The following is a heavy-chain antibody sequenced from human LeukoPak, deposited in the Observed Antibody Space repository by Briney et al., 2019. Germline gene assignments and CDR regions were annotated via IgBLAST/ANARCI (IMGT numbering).Heavy chain of an antibody. J-gene: IGHJ3*01. D-gene: IGHD5-24*01. V-gene: IGHV3-74*01. CDR2: IDQDETKA. Sequence: GGSLRLSCAVSGFTFRNYLMHWVRQAPGQGLVWVSRIDQDETKAYADSVKGRFTVARDNAKNMMYLQLNGLRAEDTAVYFCGRGGDGIDVWGKGTTVIVSS. CDR3: GRGGDGIDV. CDR1: GFTFRNYL.